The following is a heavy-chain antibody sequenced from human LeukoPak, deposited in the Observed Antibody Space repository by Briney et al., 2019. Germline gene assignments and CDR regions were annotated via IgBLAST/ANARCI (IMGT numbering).Heavy chain of an antibody. CDR2: ISAYNGNT. CDR3: ARDFYDSSGPLTVNRGYY. CDR1: GYTFTSYG. D-gene: IGHD3-22*01. V-gene: IGHV1-18*01. J-gene: IGHJ4*02. Sequence: ASVKVSCKASGYTFTSYGISWVRQAPGQGLEWMGWISAYNGNTNYAQKLQGRVTMTTDTSTSTAYMELRSLRSDDTAVYYCARDFYDSSGPLTVNRGYYWGQGTLVTVSS.